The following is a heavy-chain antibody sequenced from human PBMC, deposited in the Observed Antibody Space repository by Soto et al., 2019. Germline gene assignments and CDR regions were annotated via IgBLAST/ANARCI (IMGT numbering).Heavy chain of an antibody. CDR2: IDSNGGT. J-gene: IGHJ6*02. V-gene: IGHV4-59*08. CDR1: DDSSSNYK. Sequence: QVQLQESGPGLVKPSETLSLTCTVSDDSSSNYKWSWIRQPPGRRLEWIGYIDSNGGTSYNPSLHARITMSIDTSPKQFFLKLSSVTAADTAVYYCVRQGFGRLHGLVDVWGQGTTVTVSS. CDR3: VRQGFGRLHGLVDV. D-gene: IGHD3-10*01.